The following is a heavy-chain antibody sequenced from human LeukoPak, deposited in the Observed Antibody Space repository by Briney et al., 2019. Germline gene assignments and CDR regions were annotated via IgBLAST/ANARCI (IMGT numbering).Heavy chain of an antibody. Sequence: GASVKVSCKASGGTFSSYAISWVRQAPGQGLEWMGGIIPIFGTANYAQKFQGRVTITTDESTSTAYMELSSLRSEDTAVYYCARDVGYCSSTSCYTGFDYWGQGTLVTVSS. D-gene: IGHD2-2*02. V-gene: IGHV1-69*05. CDR3: ARDVGYCSSTSCYTGFDY. CDR1: GGTFSSYA. J-gene: IGHJ4*02. CDR2: IIPIFGTA.